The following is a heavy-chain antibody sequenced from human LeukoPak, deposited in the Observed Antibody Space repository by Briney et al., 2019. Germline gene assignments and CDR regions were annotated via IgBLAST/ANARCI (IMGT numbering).Heavy chain of an antibody. Sequence: GGSLRLSCAVSGFTFRSYGMHWVRQAPGKGLEWVAVIWYDGSNKYYADSVKGRFTISRDNSKNTLYLQMNSLRGEDAAVYYCARDQGHLYGSGSYFDYWGQGTLVTVSS. CDR3: ARDQGHLYGSGSYFDY. V-gene: IGHV3-33*01. CDR1: GFTFRSYG. D-gene: IGHD3-10*01. CDR2: IWYDGSNK. J-gene: IGHJ4*02.